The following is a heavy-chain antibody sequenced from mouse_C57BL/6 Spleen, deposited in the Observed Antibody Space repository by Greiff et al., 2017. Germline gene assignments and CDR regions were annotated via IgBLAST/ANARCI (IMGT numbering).Heavy chain of an antibody. CDR1: GYAFSSSW. CDR3: ARGAYFDY. J-gene: IGHJ2*01. V-gene: IGHV1-82*01. Sequence: VKLQQSGPELVKPGASVKISCKASGYAFSSSWMNWVKQRPGKGLEWIGRIYPGDGDTNYNGKFKGKATLTADKSSSTAYMQLSSLTSEDSAVYFCARGAYFDYWGQGTTLTVSS. CDR2: IYPGDGDT.